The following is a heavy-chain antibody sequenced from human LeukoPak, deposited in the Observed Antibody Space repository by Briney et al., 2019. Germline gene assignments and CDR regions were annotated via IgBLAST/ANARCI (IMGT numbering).Heavy chain of an antibody. D-gene: IGHD3-22*01. Sequence: ASVKVSCKASGYTFTGYYMHWVRQAPGQGLEWMGIINPSGGSTSYAQKFQGRVTMTRDTSTSTVYMELSSLRSEDTAVYYCARAYYYDSSGYYSLGDYWGRGTLVTVSS. CDR3: ARAYYYDSSGYYSLGDY. CDR1: GYTFTGYY. J-gene: IGHJ4*02. V-gene: IGHV1-46*01. CDR2: INPSGGST.